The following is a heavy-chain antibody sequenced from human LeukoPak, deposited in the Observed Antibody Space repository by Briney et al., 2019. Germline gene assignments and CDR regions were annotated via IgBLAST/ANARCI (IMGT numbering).Heavy chain of an antibody. V-gene: IGHV3-73*01. CDR3: TRHRYYYYYMDV. CDR2: IRSKANSYAT. J-gene: IGHJ6*03. Sequence: PGGSLRLSCAASGFTFSGSAIHWVRQASGKGLEWVGRIRSKANSYATAYAASVKGRFTISRDDSKNTAYLQMNSLKTEDTAVYYCTRHRYYYYYMDVWGKGTTVTVSS. CDR1: GFTFSGSA.